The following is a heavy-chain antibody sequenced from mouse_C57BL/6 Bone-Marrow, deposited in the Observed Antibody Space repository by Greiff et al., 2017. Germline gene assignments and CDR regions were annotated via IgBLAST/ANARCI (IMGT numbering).Heavy chain of an antibody. Sequence: EVQLQQSGAELVKPGASVKLSCTASGFNIKDYYMHWVKQRPEQGLEWIGRIDPEDGETKYAPKFQGKATITADTSSNTAYLQLSSLTSEDTAVYYCARGTTVVATNWYFDVWGTGTTVTVSS. CDR3: ARGTTVVATNWYFDV. CDR2: IDPEDGET. V-gene: IGHV14-2*01. D-gene: IGHD1-1*01. J-gene: IGHJ1*03. CDR1: GFNIKDYY.